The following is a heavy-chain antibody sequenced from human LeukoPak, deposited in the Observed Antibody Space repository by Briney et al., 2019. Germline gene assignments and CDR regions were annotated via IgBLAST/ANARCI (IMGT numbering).Heavy chain of an antibody. CDR1: GYTSTSYD. CDR2: MNPNSGNT. D-gene: IGHD1-26*01. Sequence: ASVKVSCKASGYTSTSYDINWVRQAAGQGLEWMGWMNPNSGNTGYAQKFQGRVTMTRNTSISTAYMELSSLRSEDTAVYYCARGRAVKSYQPYWYSDLWGRGTLVTVSS. J-gene: IGHJ2*01. V-gene: IGHV1-8*01. CDR3: ARGRAVKSYQPYWYSDL.